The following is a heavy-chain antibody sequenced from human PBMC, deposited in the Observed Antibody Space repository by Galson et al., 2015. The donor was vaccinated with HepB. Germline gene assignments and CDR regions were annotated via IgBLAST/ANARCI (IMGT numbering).Heavy chain of an antibody. V-gene: IGHV1-8*01. Sequence: SVKVSCKASGYTFTNYDINWVRQATGQGLEWMGWMNPNRGTTGYAQKFQGRLTMTRSTSISTAHMGLSSLRSEDTAVYYCARGRPCSSTSCFPFDAFHIWGQGTVVTVSS. CDR1: GYTFTNYD. CDR3: ARGRPCSSTSCFPFDAFHI. CDR2: MNPNRGTT. D-gene: IGHD2-2*01. J-gene: IGHJ3*02.